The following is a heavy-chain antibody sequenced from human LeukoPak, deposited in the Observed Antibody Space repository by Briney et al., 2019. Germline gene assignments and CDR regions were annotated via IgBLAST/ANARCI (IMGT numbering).Heavy chain of an antibody. CDR1: GYTFTSYY. D-gene: IGHD3-22*01. CDR3: ARDYYDSSGYYSDFDY. V-gene: IGHV1-46*01. J-gene: IGHJ4*02. Sequence: ASVKVSCKASGYTFTSYYMHWVRQAPGQGLEWMGIINPSGGSTSYAQKFQGRVTMTRDMSTSTVYMELSSLRSEDTAVYYCARDYYDSSGYYSDFDYWGQGTLVTVSS. CDR2: INPSGGST.